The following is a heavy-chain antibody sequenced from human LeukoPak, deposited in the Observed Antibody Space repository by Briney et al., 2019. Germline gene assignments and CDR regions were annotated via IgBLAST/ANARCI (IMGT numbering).Heavy chain of an antibody. CDR1: GDAISSSSYY. CDR2: IYYSGRT. D-gene: IGHD5-18*01. J-gene: IGHJ4*02. Sequence: SETLSLTCTVSGDAISSSSYYWGWNRQPPGKGLKWIGSIYYSGRTYYNPSLKSRVTISVDTSKNQFSLKLSSVTAADTAVYYCARIPLQYYFDYWGQGTLVTVSS. V-gene: IGHV4-39*07. CDR3: ARIPLQYYFDY.